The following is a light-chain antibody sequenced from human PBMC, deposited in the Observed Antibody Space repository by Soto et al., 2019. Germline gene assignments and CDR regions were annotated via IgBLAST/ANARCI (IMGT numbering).Light chain of an antibody. J-gene: IGLJ1*01. CDR1: SSDVGFYNF. CDR2: EVT. Sequence: QSALTQPPSASGSPGQSLTISCTGTSSDVGFYNFVSWYQQRPGKAPKLVIYEVTKRPSGVPDRFSGSKSGSTASPTVSGLQADDEADYYCASYAGTKLFVFGRGTKVTVL. CDR3: ASYAGTKLFV. V-gene: IGLV2-8*01.